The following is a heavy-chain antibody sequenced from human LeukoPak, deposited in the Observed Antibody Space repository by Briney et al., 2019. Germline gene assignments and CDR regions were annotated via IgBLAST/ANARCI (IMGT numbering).Heavy chain of an antibody. CDR2: IIPILGIA. Sequence: GSSAKVSCKASGGTFSSYAISWVRQAPGQGLEWMGRIIPILGIANYAQKFQGRVTITADKSTSTAYMELSSLRSEDTAVYYCAREGGVCSSTSCYSDYWGQGTLVTVSS. CDR3: AREGGVCSSTSCYSDY. V-gene: IGHV1-69*04. D-gene: IGHD2-2*01. CDR1: GGTFSSYA. J-gene: IGHJ4*02.